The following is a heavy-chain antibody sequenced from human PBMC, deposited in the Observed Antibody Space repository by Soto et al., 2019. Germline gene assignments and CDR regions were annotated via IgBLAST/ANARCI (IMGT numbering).Heavy chain of an antibody. J-gene: IGHJ3*02. CDR1: GYTFTSYD. D-gene: IGHD6-13*01. CDR3: ARAQGSSWYRRAFDI. CDR2: MNPNSGNT. V-gene: IGHV1-8*02. Sequence: ASVKVSCKASGYTFTSYDINWVRQATGQGLEWMGWMNPNSGNTGYAQKFQGRVTMTRNTSISTAYMELSSMRSEDTAVYYCARAQGSSWYRRAFDIWGQGTMVTVSS.